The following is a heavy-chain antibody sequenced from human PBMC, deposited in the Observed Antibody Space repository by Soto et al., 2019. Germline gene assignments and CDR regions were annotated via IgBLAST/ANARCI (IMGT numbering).Heavy chain of an antibody. Sequence: GGSLRLSCVASGFSLSSHAVSWVRQTPEKGLEWVSSISDSGATSSYADSVKGRFTISRDNSKNTLYLQMNSLRAEDTAVYYCARGVDRYYYYYGMDVWGQGTTVTVSS. CDR2: ISDSGATS. CDR1: GFSLSSHA. V-gene: IGHV3-23*01. D-gene: IGHD2-15*01. CDR3: ARGVDRYYYYYGMDV. J-gene: IGHJ6*02.